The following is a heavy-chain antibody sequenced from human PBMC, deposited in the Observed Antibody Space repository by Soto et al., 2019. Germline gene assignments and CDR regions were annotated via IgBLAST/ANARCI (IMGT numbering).Heavy chain of an antibody. CDR1: GFTFSSYT. V-gene: IGHV3-23*01. CDR3: AKDNQLHDYYYYGMDV. CDR2: ISGSGGST. J-gene: IGHJ6*02. D-gene: IGHD2-2*01. Sequence: GGSLRLSCAASGFTFSSYTMSWVRQAPGKGLEWVSAISGSGGSTYYADSVKGRFTISRDNSKNTLYLQMNSLRAEDTAVYYCAKDNQLHDYYYYGMDVWGQGTTVTVSS.